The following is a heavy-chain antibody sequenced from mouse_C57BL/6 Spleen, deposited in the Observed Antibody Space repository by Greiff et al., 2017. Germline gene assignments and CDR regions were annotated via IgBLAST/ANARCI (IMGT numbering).Heavy chain of an antibody. J-gene: IGHJ2*01. CDR2: IYPGGGYT. D-gene: IGHD2-4*01. CDR3: ARRAGDYDPFDY. CDR1: GYTFTNYW. Sequence: QVQLQQSGAELVRPGTSVKMSCKASGYTFTNYWIGWAKQRPGHGLEWIGDIYPGGGYTNYNEKFKGKATLTADKSSSPAYMQFSSLTSEDSAIYYCARRAGDYDPFDYWGQGTTLTVSS. V-gene: IGHV1-63*01.